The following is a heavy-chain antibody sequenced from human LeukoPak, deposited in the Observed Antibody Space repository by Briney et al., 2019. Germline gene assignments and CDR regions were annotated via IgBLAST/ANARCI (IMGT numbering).Heavy chain of an antibody. V-gene: IGHV1-69*04. CDR2: IIPILGIA. CDR1: GGTFSSYT. J-gene: IGHJ5*02. CDR3: ARDLGIAVAGNWFDP. D-gene: IGHD6-19*01. Sequence: PVKVSCKASGGTFSSYTISWVRQAPGQGLEWMGRIIPILGIANYAQKFQGRVTITADKSTSTAYMELSSLRSEDTAVYYCARDLGIAVAGNWFDPWGQGTLVTVSS.